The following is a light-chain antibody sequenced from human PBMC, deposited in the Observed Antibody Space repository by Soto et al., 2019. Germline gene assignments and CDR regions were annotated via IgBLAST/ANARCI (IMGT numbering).Light chain of an antibody. CDR1: SSDVGGYNY. V-gene: IGLV2-11*01. CDR2: DVS. Sequence: QSALTQPRSVSGSPGQSVTMSCTGTSSDVGGYNYVSWYQQHPGKAPKLMIYDVSKRPSGVPDRFSGSKSGNTASLTISGLQAEDEADYYCCSYAGSYKGYVFGTGTKVTVL. CDR3: CSYAGSYKGYV. J-gene: IGLJ1*01.